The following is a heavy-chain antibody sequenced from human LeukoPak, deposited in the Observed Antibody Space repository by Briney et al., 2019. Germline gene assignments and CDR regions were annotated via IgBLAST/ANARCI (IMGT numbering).Heavy chain of an antibody. Sequence: GGSLRLSCAASGFTFSSYAMSWVRQAPGKGLEWVSAISGRSGSTYYADSVKGRFTISRDNSKNTLYLQMNSLRAEDTAVYYCAREEGLSYCGGDCYVAGPDYWGQGTLVTVSS. D-gene: IGHD2-21*02. CDR2: ISGRSGST. J-gene: IGHJ4*02. CDR3: AREEGLSYCGGDCYVAGPDY. V-gene: IGHV3-23*01. CDR1: GFTFSSYA.